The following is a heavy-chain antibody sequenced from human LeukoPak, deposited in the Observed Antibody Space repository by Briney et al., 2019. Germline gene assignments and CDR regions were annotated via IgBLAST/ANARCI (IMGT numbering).Heavy chain of an antibody. CDR2: IYYSGST. Sequence: SETLSLTCTVSGGSISSYYWSWIRQPPGKGLEWIGYIYYSGSTNYNPSLKGRVTISVDTSKNQFSLKLNSMTAADTAVYYCARGEGARDGYNYAGPFYFDYWGHGTLVTVSS. J-gene: IGHJ4*01. CDR3: ARGEGARDGYNYAGPFYFDY. D-gene: IGHD5-24*01. V-gene: IGHV4-59*12. CDR1: GGSISSYY.